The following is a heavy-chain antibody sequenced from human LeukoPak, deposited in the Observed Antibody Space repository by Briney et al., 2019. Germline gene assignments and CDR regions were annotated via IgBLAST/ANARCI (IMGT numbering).Heavy chain of an antibody. D-gene: IGHD6-13*01. CDR2: ISAYNGNT. Sequence: ASVKVSCKASGYTFTSYGISWVRQAPGQGLEWMGWISAYNGNTNYAQKLQGRVTMTRDTSTSTVYMELSSLRSEDTAVYYCARSRYSSSWRYWFDPWGQGTLVTVSS. J-gene: IGHJ5*01. CDR3: ARSRYSSSWRYWFDP. V-gene: IGHV1-18*01. CDR1: GYTFTSYG.